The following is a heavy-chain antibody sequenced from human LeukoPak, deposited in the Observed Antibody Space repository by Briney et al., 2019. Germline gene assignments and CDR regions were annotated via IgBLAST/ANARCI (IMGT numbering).Heavy chain of an antibody. J-gene: IGHJ6*03. CDR3: ARRGWDIVVVPAAIKDYYYYYYMDV. D-gene: IGHD2-2*01. CDR2: IYSTGST. Sequence: SETLSLTCAVYGGSLGGYYWAWIRQPPGKGLEWIGEIYSTGSTNHNPSLKSRLTMSVDTSKNQISLKLTSMTAADTAVYYCARRGWDIVVVPAAIKDYYYYYYMDVWGKGTTVTVSS. V-gene: IGHV4-34*01. CDR1: GGSLGGYY.